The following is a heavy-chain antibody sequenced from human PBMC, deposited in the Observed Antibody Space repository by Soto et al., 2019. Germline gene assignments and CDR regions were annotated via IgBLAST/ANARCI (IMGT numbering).Heavy chain of an antibody. CDR1: GGTFNNYP. Sequence: SVEVSFRASGGTFNNYPITWVRQAPGEGLEWMGGSIPIFGTANYAQKFQGRVTISVDESTSTAYMELSSLRSEDTAVYYCARGRGYSGDDHYYYFDMDVWGQGTTVTVSS. D-gene: IGHD5-12*01. CDR3: ARGRGYSGDDHYYYFDMDV. CDR2: SIPIFGTA. J-gene: IGHJ6*02. V-gene: IGHV1-69*13.